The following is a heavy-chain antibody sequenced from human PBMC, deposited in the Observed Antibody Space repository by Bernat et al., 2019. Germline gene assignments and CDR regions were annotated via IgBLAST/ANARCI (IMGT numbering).Heavy chain of an antibody. CDR3: AKKRAAGREFDY. J-gene: IGHJ4*02. CDR2: ISGSGGST. D-gene: IGHD6-13*01. CDR1: GFTFSSYA. V-gene: IGHV3-23*01. Sequence: EVQLLESGGGLVQPGGSLRLSCAASGFTFSSYAMSWVRQAPGKGLEWVSAISGSGGSTYYAYSVKGRFSISRDNSKNTLYLQMNSLRAEDTAVYYCAKKRAAGREFDYWGQGTLVTVSS.